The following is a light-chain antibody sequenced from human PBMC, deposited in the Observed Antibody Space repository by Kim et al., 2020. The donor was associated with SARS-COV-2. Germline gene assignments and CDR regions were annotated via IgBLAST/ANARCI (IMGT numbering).Light chain of an antibody. V-gene: IGKV3-15*01. CDR3: QQFNNWSWT. CDR1: QSVSSN. Sequence: VSPGERATLSCRASQSVSSNLAWYQQKVGQAPRLLIYGASTRATGIPARFSGSGSGTEFTLTISSLQSEDFAVYYCQQFNNWSWTFGQGTEVDIK. CDR2: GAS. J-gene: IGKJ1*01.